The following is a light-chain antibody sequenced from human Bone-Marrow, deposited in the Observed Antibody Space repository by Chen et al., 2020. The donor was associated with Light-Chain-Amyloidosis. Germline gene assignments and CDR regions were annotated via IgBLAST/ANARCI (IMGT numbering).Light chain of an antibody. Sequence: QLVVTQSPSASASLGAPLKITCTLSSGHSNYAVAWHQQQPEKGPRYLMKLNSDGSHNKGDGIPDRFAGSSSGAERYLTISSLQSEDEADYFCQTWGTGIQVFGGGTKLTVL. CDR3: QTWGTGIQV. CDR2: LNSDGSH. V-gene: IGLV4-69*01. J-gene: IGLJ3*02. CDR1: SGHSNYA.